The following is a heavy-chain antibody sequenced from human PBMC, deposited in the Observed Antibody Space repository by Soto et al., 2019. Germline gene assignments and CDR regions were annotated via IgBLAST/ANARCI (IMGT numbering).Heavy chain of an antibody. CDR1: GGSISDYY. D-gene: IGHD1-26*01. CDR3: ERVGVGTTHYFNGMDV. V-gene: IGHV4-59*13. CDR2: IYYSGST. J-gene: IGHJ6*02. Sequence: AETLSLTGTVSGGSISDYYWSWIRQPPGKGLEGSGYIYYSGSTNYNPSLKSRVTISVDTSKNQFSLKLSSVTAADTAVYYCERVGVGTTHYFNGMDVWGQGTTVTVSS.